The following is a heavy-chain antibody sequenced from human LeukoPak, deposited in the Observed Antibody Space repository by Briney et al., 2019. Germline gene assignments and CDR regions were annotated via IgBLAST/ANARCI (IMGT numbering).Heavy chain of an antibody. CDR3: VRLLDIDY. D-gene: IGHD1-1*01. CDR1: GFTFRNYW. V-gene: IGHV3-74*01. J-gene: IGHJ4*02. CDR2: ISRDGATT. Sequence: GGSLRLSCAASGFTFRNYWMHWVRQAPGKGLVWVSRISRDGATTHYAGSVKGRFTISRDNTKNMVYLQMDSLSAEDTAVYYCVRLLDIDYWGQGTLVTVSS.